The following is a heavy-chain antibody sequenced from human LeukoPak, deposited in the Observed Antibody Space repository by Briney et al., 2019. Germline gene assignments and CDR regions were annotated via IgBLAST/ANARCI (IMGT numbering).Heavy chain of an antibody. CDR2: ISSGSSAI. D-gene: IGHD2-15*01. CDR1: GFSFSTYS. Sequence: GGSLRLSCAASGFSFSTYSMNWVRQAPGKGLQWVSYISSGSSAIYYTDSVKGRFTITRDDAKNSVYLQMNSLRTEDTAVYYCATAGGDGSRMGFDPWGQGTLVTVSS. J-gene: IGHJ5*02. V-gene: IGHV3-48*01. CDR3: ATAGGDGSRMGFDP.